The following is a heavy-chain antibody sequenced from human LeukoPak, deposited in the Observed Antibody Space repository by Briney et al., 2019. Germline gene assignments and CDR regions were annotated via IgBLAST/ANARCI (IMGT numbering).Heavy chain of an antibody. D-gene: IGHD3-16*02. CDR3: ARVFSYYDYVWGSYRPEEGAFDI. CDR1: GYTFTSYG. CDR2: ISAYNGNT. Sequence: RASVKVSCKASGYTFTSYGISWVRQAPGQGLEWMGWISAYNGNTNYAQKLQGRVTMTTDTSTRTAYMELRSLRSDDTAVYYCARVFSYYDYVWGSYRPEEGAFDIWGQGTMVTVSS. V-gene: IGHV1-18*01. J-gene: IGHJ3*02.